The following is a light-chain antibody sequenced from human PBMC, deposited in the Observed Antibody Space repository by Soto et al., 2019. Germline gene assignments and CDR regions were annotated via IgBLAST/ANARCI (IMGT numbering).Light chain of an antibody. J-gene: IGLJ1*01. CDR1: SSDVGGYNS. CDR2: DVS. CDR3: KSYTSRSTYV. Sequence: QSALTQPASVSGSPGQSITISCTGTSSDVGGYNSVSWYQHHPGKAPKLMIHDVSNRSSGVSSRFSGSKSDNTASLTISGLQAEDEADYYCKSYTSRSTYVFGTGTKVTVL. V-gene: IGLV2-14*03.